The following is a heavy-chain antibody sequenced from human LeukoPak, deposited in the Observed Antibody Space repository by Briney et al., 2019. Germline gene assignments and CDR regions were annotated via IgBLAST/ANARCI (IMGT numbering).Heavy chain of an antibody. J-gene: IGHJ3*02. D-gene: IGHD5-18*01. V-gene: IGHV3-30*04. CDR1: GFTFSSYA. CDR3: ARDDGYSYGLEHAFDI. CDR2: ISYDGSNK. Sequence: GGSLRLSCAASGFTFSSYAMHWVRQAPGKGLEWVAVISYDGSNKYYADSVKGRFTISRDNSKNTLYLQMNSLRAEDTAVYYCARDDGYSYGLEHAFDIWGQGTMVTVSS.